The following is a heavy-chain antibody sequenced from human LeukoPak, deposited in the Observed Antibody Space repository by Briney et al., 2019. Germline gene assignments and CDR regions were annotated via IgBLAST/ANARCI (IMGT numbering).Heavy chain of an antibody. Sequence: GGPLRLSCAASGFTFSSYGMSWVRQAPGKGLEWVSAISGSGGSTYYADSVKGRFTISRDNSKNTLYLQMNSLRAEDTAVYYCAKGRGSGIGGFDYWGQGTLVTVSS. V-gene: IGHV3-23*01. CDR2: ISGSGGST. CDR1: GFTFSSYG. CDR3: AKGRGSGIGGFDY. J-gene: IGHJ4*02. D-gene: IGHD1-26*01.